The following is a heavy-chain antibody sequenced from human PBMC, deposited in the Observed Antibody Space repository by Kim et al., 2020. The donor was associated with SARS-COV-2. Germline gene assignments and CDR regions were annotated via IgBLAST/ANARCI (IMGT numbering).Heavy chain of an antibody. J-gene: IGHJ4*02. CDR3: ATGYSSAWG. CDR2: GSEK. V-gene: IGHV3-7*01. Sequence: GSEKAYGDLVKGRFTNTRDNAKNSLFLQMNSLRAEDTAVYYCATGYSSAWGWGQGTLVTVSS. D-gene: IGHD6-19*01.